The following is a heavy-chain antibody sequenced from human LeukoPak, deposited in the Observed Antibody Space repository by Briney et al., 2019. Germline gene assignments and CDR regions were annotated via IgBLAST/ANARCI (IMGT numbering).Heavy chain of an antibody. D-gene: IGHD3-10*01. V-gene: IGHV1-18*01. CDR1: GYTFTSYG. CDR3: ARVGRYGSGSYYTFDP. J-gene: IGHJ5*02. Sequence: GASVKVSCKASGYTFTSYGISWVRQAPGQGLEWMGWISAYNGNTNYAQKLQGRVTMTTDTSTSTAYMELRGLRSDDTAVYYCARVGRYGSGSYYTFDPWGQGTLVTVSS. CDR2: ISAYNGNT.